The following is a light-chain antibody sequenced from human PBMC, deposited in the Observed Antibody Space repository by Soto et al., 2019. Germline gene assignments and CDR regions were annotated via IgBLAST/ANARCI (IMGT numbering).Light chain of an antibody. CDR2: DAS. J-gene: IGKJ1*01. V-gene: IGKV3-11*01. CDR1: QSVSIY. Sequence: EIVLTQSPATLSLSPGERATLSCRASQSVSIYLAWYQQKPGQAPRLLIYDASNSDTGIPARFSGSGSGTDFTLTISSLEPEDFAVYYCQQRSNWPHTFGQGTKVEIK. CDR3: QQRSNWPHT.